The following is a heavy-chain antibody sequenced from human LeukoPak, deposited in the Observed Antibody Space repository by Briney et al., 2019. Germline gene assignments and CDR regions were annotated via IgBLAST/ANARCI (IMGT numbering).Heavy chain of an antibody. CDR1: GGTFGAYS. CDR3: AAWRRLGELFFDY. V-gene: IGHV1-69*13. J-gene: IGHJ4*02. Sequence: GASVKVSCKASGGTFGAYSIDWVRQAPGQGLDWVGGINPIFNILYYAQNFQGRVTITADESTNTAFLELDSLKHDDTAVYYCAAWRRLGELFFDYWGPGTLVTVSS. D-gene: IGHD3-10*01. CDR2: INPIFNIL.